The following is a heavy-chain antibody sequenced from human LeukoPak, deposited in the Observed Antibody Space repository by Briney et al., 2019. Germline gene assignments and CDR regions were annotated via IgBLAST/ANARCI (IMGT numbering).Heavy chain of an antibody. J-gene: IGHJ5*02. CDR1: RFTFSGSA. Sequence: GGSLKLSCAASRFTFSGSAMHWVRQASGKWLEWVGRIRSKANSYATAYAASVTGRFTISRDESKNTAYLQMNSLKTEDTAVYYCTRRAKDDSSGYYSTWGQGTLVTVSS. CDR2: IRSKANSYAT. D-gene: IGHD3-22*01. CDR3: TRRAKDDSSGYYST. V-gene: IGHV3-73*01.